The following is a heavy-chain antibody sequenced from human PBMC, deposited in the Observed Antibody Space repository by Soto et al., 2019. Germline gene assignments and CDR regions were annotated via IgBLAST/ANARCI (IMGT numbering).Heavy chain of an antibody. CDR3: ASQHITREGYDFDY. V-gene: IGHV1-69*06. CDR1: GGTFSGNA. J-gene: IGHJ4*02. CDR2: IIPMFGKP. D-gene: IGHD2-21*01. Sequence: QVRLVQSEDEVKKPGSSVKVSCEASGGTFSGNAISWVRQAPGQGLEWMGGIIPMFGKPDYAQKFQGRVTITADKSTNIANMELSSLRSEDTAVYYCASQHITREGYDFDYWGQGTLVTVSS.